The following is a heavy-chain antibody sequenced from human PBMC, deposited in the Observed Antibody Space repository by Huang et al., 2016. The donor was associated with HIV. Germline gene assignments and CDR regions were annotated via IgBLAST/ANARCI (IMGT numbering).Heavy chain of an antibody. CDR3: ARQWTILEWLLGLDV. CDR2: VNDSGAT. CDR1: GGSFTGNY. D-gene: IGHD3-3*01. J-gene: IGHJ6*02. V-gene: IGHV4-34*02. Sequence: QMQLQQRGAGLLKPSETLSLTCGVSGGSFTGNYLTWIRQAPGKGLEWIGEVNDSGATTYNPSRNGRVTISRDKSNRELSLNLRSVTAADTAVYYCARQWTILEWLLGLDVWGQGTTVIVSS.